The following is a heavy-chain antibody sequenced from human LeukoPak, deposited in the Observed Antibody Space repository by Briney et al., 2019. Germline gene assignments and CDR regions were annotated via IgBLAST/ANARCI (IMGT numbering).Heavy chain of an antibody. Sequence: GGSLRLSCAASGFPFSSYAMNWVRQAPGKGLEWVSSISGSGGSTYYADSVKGRFTISRDNSKNTLYLQMNSLRAEDTAIYYCAKDRCSGGSCRLGMGILDNWGQGTLVTVSS. J-gene: IGHJ4*02. CDR3: AKDRCSGGSCRLGMGILDN. CDR2: ISGSGGST. CDR1: GFPFSSYA. D-gene: IGHD2-15*01. V-gene: IGHV3-23*01.